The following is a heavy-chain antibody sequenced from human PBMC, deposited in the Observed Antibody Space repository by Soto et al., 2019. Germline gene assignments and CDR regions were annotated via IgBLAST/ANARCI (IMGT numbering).Heavy chain of an antibody. CDR1: GVSISSPHHN. D-gene: IGHD2-2*01. J-gene: IGHJ5*02. CDR3: ARAEDIVLVPAANWLDP. V-gene: IGHV4-30-4*01. Sequence: SETLSLTCTVSGVSISSPHHNWSWIRQYPGKGLEWIGYIYYSGSTYYNPSLKSRVTISVDTSKNQFSLKLSSVTAADTAVYYCARAEDIVLVPAANWLDPWGQGTLVTVSS. CDR2: IYYSGST.